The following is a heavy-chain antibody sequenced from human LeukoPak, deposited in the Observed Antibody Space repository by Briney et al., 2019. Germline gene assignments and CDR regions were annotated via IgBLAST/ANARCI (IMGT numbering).Heavy chain of an antibody. CDR3: TRTAEYYDFWSGYYPYYYGMDV. V-gene: IGHV3-49*04. CDR2: IRSKAYGGTT. D-gene: IGHD3-3*01. J-gene: IGHJ6*02. Sequence: GGSLRLSCAASGFSVGSNYMTWVRQAPGKGLEWVGFIRSKAYGGTTEYAASVKGRFTISRDDSKSIAYLLMNSLKTEDTAVYYCTRTAEYYDFWSGYYPYYYGMDVWGQGTTVTVSS. CDR1: GFSVGSNY.